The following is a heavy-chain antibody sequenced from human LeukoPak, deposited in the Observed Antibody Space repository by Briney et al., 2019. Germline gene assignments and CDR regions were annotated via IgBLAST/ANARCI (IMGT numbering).Heavy chain of an antibody. D-gene: IGHD3-16*02. CDR2: ISSSGSTI. Sequence: PGGSLRLSCAASGFTFSDYYMSWIRQAPGKGLEWVSYISSSGSTIYYADSVKGRFTISRDNAKNSLYLQMNSLRAEDTAVYYCARDPSRGLRSGELSLYRSAYFDYWGQGTLVTVSS. CDR1: GFTFSDYY. V-gene: IGHV3-11*01. J-gene: IGHJ4*02. CDR3: ARDPSRGLRSGELSLYRSAYFDY.